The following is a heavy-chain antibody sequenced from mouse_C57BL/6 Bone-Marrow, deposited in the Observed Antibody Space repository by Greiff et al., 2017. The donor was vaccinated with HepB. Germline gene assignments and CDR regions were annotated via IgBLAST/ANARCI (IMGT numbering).Heavy chain of an antibody. CDR3: ARRRGGDLPYFDY. CDR2: ISSGGSYT. CDR1: GFTFSSYG. J-gene: IGHJ2*01. V-gene: IGHV5-6*02. D-gene: IGHD6-1*01. Sequence: EVMLVESGGDLVKPGGSLKLSCAASGFTFSSYGMSWVRQTPDKRLEWVATISSGGSYTYYPDSVKGRFTISRDNAKNTLYLQMSSLKSEDTAMYYCARRRGGDLPYFDYWGQGTTLTVSS.